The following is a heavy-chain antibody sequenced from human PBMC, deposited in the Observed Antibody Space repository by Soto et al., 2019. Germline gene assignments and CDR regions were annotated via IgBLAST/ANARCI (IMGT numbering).Heavy chain of an antibody. CDR2: IYYSGST. J-gene: IGHJ4*02. Sequence: QVQLQESGPGLVKPSQTLSLTCTVSGGSISSGGYYWSWIRQHPGKGLEWIGYIYYSGSTYYNPSLKSRVTISVDTSKNQFSLKRSSVTAADTAVYYCARARKIYDFWRDFDYWGQGTLVTVSS. D-gene: IGHD3-3*01. V-gene: IGHV4-31*03. CDR3: ARARKIYDFWRDFDY. CDR1: GGSISSGGYY.